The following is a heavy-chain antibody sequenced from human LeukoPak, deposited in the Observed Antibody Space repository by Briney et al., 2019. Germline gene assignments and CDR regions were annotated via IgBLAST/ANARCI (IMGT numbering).Heavy chain of an antibody. Sequence: ASVKVSCKASGYTFTGYYMHWVRQAPGQGLEWMGWINPNSGGTNCAQKFQGRVTMTRDTSISTAYMELSRRRSDDTAVYYCARGLRMIVVVILEDWGQGTLVTVSS. CDR2: INPNSGGT. D-gene: IGHD3-22*01. CDR1: GYTFTGYY. CDR3: ARGLRMIVVVILED. V-gene: IGHV1-2*02. J-gene: IGHJ4*02.